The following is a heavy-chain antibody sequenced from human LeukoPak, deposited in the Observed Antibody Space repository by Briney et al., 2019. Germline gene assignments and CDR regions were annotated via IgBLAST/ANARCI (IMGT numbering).Heavy chain of an antibody. CDR3: ARETYYYDSSGYPPYFDY. CDR1: GFTFSSYA. J-gene: IGHJ4*02. Sequence: PGGSLRLSCAASGFTFSSYAMHWVRQAPGKGLEWVAVISYDGSNKYYADSVKGRFTISRDNSKNTLYLQMNSLRAEDTAVYYCARETYYYDSSGYPPYFDYWAREPWSPSPQ. V-gene: IGHV3-30*01. D-gene: IGHD3-22*01. CDR2: ISYDGSNK.